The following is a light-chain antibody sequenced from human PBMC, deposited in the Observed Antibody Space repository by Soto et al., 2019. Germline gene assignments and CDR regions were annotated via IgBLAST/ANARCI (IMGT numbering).Light chain of an antibody. CDR3: QQYYSAPLT. J-gene: IGKJ4*01. CDR2: WGS. CDR1: RNILYCSNNKNY. V-gene: IGKV4-1*01. Sequence: DIVMTQSPDSLAVSLGERATINCKSSRNILYCSNNKNYLAWYQQKPGQPPKLLIYWGSTRESGVPDRFSGSGPGTDFTLTISSLQAEDVAVYYCQQYYSAPLTFGGGTKVEIK.